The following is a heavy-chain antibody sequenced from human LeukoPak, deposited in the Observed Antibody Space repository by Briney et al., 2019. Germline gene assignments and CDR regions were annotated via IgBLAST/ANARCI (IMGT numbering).Heavy chain of an antibody. CDR1: GVSITNYY. V-gene: IGHV4-34*01. D-gene: IGHD5-24*01. CDR2: INHSGST. J-gene: IGHJ4*02. CDR3: ARVPSLPMATRYYFDY. Sequence: PSETLSLTCTVSGVSITNYYWSWIRQPPGKGLEWIGEINHSGSTNYNPSLKSRVTISVDTSKNQFSLKLSSVTAADTAVYYCARVPSLPMATRYYFDYWGQGTLVTVSS.